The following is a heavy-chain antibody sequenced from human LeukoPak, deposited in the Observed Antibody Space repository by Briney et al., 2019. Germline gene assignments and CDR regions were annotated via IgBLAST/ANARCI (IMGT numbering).Heavy chain of an antibody. CDR3: AKSLRNYVY. V-gene: IGHV3-23*01. Sequence: PGGSLRLSCAASGVTFSSYAMTWVRQAPGKGLEWVSAITGGGLHTYYADSVKGRFTVSRDNSKKTLYLQMNSLRAEVTAVYYCAKSLRNYVYWGQGTLVTVSS. J-gene: IGHJ4*02. CDR2: ITGGGLHT. CDR1: GVTFSSYA. D-gene: IGHD1-7*01.